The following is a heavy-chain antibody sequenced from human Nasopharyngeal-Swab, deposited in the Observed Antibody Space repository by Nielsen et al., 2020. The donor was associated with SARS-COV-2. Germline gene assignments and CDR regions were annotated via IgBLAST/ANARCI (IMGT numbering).Heavy chain of an antibody. CDR2: IKQDGSEK. CDR3: ARDRDYAGAFDI. Sequence: LSLTCAASGFTFSGYWMSWVRQAPGKGLEWVANIKQDGSEKYYVDSVKGRFTISRDNAKNSLYLQMNSLRAEDTAVYYCARDRDYAGAFDIWGQGTMVTVSS. V-gene: IGHV3-7*01. J-gene: IGHJ3*02. D-gene: IGHD2-2*01. CDR1: GFTFSGYW.